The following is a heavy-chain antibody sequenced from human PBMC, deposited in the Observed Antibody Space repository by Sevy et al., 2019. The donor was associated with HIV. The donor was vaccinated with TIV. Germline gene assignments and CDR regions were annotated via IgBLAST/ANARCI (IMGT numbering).Heavy chain of an antibody. V-gene: IGHV3-30*18. CDR3: ANAYSGSYSHSYLYALDV. Sequence: GGSLRLSCIGSGFSFSYYGIHWVRQAPGKGLDWVALISHDGINEYYADSVKGRFNISRDNYKNTVYLEMNSLRNEDTAIYFCANAYSGSYSHSYLYALDVWGQGTTVTVSS. D-gene: IGHD1-26*01. CDR1: GFSFSYYG. J-gene: IGHJ6*02. CDR2: ISHDGINE.